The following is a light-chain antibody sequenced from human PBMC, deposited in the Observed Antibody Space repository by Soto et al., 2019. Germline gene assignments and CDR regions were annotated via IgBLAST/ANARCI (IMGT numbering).Light chain of an antibody. Sequence: EIVSTQSPGTLSLSPGESATLSSRASQSISSSYLAWYQQKPGQAPSLLIYAASSSTTGIPDRFSGSGSGKDFTLTISGVEPEDFAVYYCQQYSSSSYSFRQGMQLEIK. V-gene: IGKV3-20*01. J-gene: IGKJ2*01. CDR2: AAS. CDR1: QSISSSY. CDR3: QQYSSSSYS.